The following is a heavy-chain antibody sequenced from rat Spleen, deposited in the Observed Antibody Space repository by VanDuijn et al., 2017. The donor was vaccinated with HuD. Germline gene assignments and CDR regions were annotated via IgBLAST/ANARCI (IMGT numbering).Heavy chain of an antibody. CDR1: GFSLTSYN. D-gene: IGHD1-2*01. CDR2: IWPGGST. CDR3: TSLYYSSLDY. J-gene: IGHJ2*01. Sequence: QVQLKESGPGLVQPSQTLSLTCTVSGFSLTSYNVHWVRQPTGKGLEWMGLIWPGGSTDYNSALKSRLSISRDTSKSQVFLKINSLQTEDTAIYYCTSLYYSSLDYWGQGVVVTVSS. V-gene: IGHV2-30*01.